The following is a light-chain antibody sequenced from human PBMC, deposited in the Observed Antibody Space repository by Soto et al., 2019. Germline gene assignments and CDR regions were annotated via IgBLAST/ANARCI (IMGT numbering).Light chain of an antibody. Sequence: EMMMTQSPATLSVSPGERATLSCRASQSVSSNLAWYQQKPGQAPRLLIYGASTRATGIPASFSGSGSGTEFTLTISSLQSEDFAVYYCQQYNNWPRTFGQGTKVEIK. CDR1: QSVSSN. J-gene: IGKJ1*01. CDR3: QQYNNWPRT. V-gene: IGKV3-15*01. CDR2: GAS.